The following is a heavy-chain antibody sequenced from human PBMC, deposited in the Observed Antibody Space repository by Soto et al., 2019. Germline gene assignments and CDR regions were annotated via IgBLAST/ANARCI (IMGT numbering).Heavy chain of an antibody. Sequence: GGLLRVSRTASGGKFSNYGGHWSLQAPGKGLEWVAVIWYDGSNKYYADSVKGRFTISRDNSKNTLYLQMNSLRAEDTAVYYCARDEDTAMSLDVWGQRPTVTLSS. CDR2: IWYDGSNK. CDR3: ARDEDTAMSLDV. V-gene: IGHV3-33*01. D-gene: IGHD5-18*01. J-gene: IGHJ6*02. CDR1: GGKFSNYG.